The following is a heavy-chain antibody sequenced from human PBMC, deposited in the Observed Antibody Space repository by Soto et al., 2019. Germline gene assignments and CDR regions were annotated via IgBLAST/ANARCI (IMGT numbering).Heavy chain of an antibody. V-gene: IGHV3-21*05. Sequence: GGSLRLSCAASDFTFGSYTMTWVRQAPGKGLEWVSYISCAATSIFYVDSVRGRFTISRDNAKNSLYLQMDSLTAEDTSVYFCATDRSWELLWGQGTLVTVSS. J-gene: IGHJ4*02. D-gene: IGHD1-26*01. CDR3: ATDRSWELL. CDR2: ISCAATSI. CDR1: DFTFGSYT.